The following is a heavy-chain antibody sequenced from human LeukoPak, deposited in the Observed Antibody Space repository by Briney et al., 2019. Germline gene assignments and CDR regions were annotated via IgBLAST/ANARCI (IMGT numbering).Heavy chain of an antibody. CDR2: IYYSGST. J-gene: IGHJ4*02. V-gene: IGHV4-59*01. D-gene: IGHD3-16*01. CDR1: GGSISSYY. Sequence: PSETLSLTCTVSGGSISSYYWSWIRQPPGKGLEWIGYIYYSGSTSYNPSLKSRVTISVDTSKNQFSLELSSVTAADTAVYYCARGGARTTMLINYWGQGTLVTVSS. CDR3: ARGGARTTMLINY.